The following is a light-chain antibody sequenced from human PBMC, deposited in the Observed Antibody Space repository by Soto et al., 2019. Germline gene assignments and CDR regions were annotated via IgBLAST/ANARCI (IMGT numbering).Light chain of an antibody. Sequence: EIVLTQSPATLPLSPGERATLSCRASQSVSNFLAWYQQKPGQAPRLLIYDASNRATGIPGRFSGSGSGTDFTLTISSLEPEDFAVYHCHQSRSGTFGGGTKV. CDR3: HQSRSGT. CDR1: QSVSNF. J-gene: IGKJ4*01. CDR2: DAS. V-gene: IGKV3-11*01.